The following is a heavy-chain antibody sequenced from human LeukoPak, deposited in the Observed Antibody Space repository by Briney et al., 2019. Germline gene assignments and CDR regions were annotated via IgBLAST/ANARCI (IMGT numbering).Heavy chain of an antibody. J-gene: IGHJ6*03. CDR2: IYSGGST. CDR3: ARAPTLNYYYYYMDV. Sequence: GGSLRLSCAASGFTVSSNYMSWVRQAPGKGLEWVSVIYSGGSTYYADSVKGRFTISRDNPKNTLYLQMNSLRAEDTAVHYCARAPTLNYYYYYMDVWGKGTTVTVSS. V-gene: IGHV3-53*01. CDR1: GFTVSSNY.